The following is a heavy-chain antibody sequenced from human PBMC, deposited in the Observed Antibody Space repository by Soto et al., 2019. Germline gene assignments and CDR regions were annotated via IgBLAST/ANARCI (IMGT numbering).Heavy chain of an antibody. J-gene: IGHJ1*01. V-gene: IGHV3-21*01. Sequence: EVQLVESGGGLVKPGGSLRLSCAASGFTFSSYTMNWVRQAPGKGLEWVSSISSSSSYIYYADSLKGRFTISRDNAKNPLYLQMNSLRAEATAVYYCAREYYYDSSGYWGPWGQGTLVTVSS. CDR3: AREYYYDSSGYWGP. CDR2: ISSSSSYI. CDR1: GFTFSSYT. D-gene: IGHD3-22*01.